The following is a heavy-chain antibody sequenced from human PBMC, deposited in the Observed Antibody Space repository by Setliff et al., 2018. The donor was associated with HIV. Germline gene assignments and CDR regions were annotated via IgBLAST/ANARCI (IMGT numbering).Heavy chain of an antibody. CDR1: GGTFSSYA. V-gene: IGHV1-69*13. CDR3: LLPCTSGWHNWADP. CDR2: IIPIFGTA. D-gene: IGHD6-19*01. Sequence: SVKVSCKASGGTFSSYAISWVRQAPGQGLEWMGGIIPIFGTANYAQKFQGRVTITADESQSTDYMELSSLRAEDTAMYYCLLPCTSGWHNWADPWGQGTLVTVSS. J-gene: IGHJ5*02.